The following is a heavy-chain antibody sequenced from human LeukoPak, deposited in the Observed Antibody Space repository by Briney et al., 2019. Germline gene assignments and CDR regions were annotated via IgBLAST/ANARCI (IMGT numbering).Heavy chain of an antibody. D-gene: IGHD2-8*02. V-gene: IGHV1-18*01. CDR3: AREVSSATAGDYYYYMDV. J-gene: IGHJ6*03. CDR1: GYTFTSYG. Sequence: GASVKVSCKASGYTFTSYGISWVRQAPGQGLEWMGWISAYNGNTNYAQKLQGGVTMTTDTSTSTAYMELRSLRSDDTAVYYCAREVSSATAGDYYYYMDVWGKGTTVTVSS. CDR2: ISAYNGNT.